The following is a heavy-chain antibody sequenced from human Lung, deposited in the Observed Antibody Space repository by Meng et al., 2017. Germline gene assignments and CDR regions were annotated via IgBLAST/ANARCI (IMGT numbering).Heavy chain of an antibody. CDR1: GVSFSDYY. Sequence: VQLHQWLAGLLQPSETLSLTCVVSGVSFSDYYWSWIRQPPGKGLEWIGEINHSGSTNYNPSLESRATISVDTSQNNLSLKLSSVTAADSAVYYCARGPTTTAHDFDYWGQGTLVTVSS. CDR3: ARGPTTTAHDFDY. D-gene: IGHD4-11*01. V-gene: IGHV4-34*01. J-gene: IGHJ4*02. CDR2: INHSGST.